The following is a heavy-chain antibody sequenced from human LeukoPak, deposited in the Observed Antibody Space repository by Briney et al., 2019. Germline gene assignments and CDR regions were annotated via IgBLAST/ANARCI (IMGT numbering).Heavy chain of an antibody. CDR2: ISSSGSSI. D-gene: IGHD3-10*01. CDR1: GFTFSSYE. CDR3: ARGSSVYSGVPAGDY. V-gene: IGHV3-48*03. J-gene: IGHJ4*02. Sequence: GGSLGLSCAASGFTFSSYEMNWVRQAPGKGLEWVSYISSSGSSIYYADSVKGRFTISRDNAKNSLYLQMNSLRAEDTAVYYCARGSSVYSGVPAGDYWGQGTLVTVSS.